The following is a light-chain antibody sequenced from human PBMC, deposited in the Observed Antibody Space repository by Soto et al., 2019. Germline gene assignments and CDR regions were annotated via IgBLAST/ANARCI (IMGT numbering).Light chain of an antibody. CDR2: KAS. CDR3: QQYNSYSEE. CDR1: QTISSW. J-gene: IGKJ1*01. Sequence: DIQMTQSPSSLSASVGDRVTITCRASQTISSWLAWYQQKPGKAPKLLIYKASTLKSGVPSRFSGSGSGTEFTLTISSMQHDDFANYYCQQYNSYSEEFSKGTK. V-gene: IGKV1-5*03.